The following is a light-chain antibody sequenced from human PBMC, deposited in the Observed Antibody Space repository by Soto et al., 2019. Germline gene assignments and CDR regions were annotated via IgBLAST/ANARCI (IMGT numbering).Light chain of an antibody. CDR2: EVI. Sequence: QSALTQPPSASGSPGPSVTISCTGTSSDVGGYNFVSWYQQHPGKVPKTVIYEVIKRPSGVPDRYSGSKSGNTACLTVSGLQGEDGADYYRSSFGGGNKVFFGGGTTVTLL. V-gene: IGLV2-8*01. CDR1: SSDVGGYNF. CDR3: SSFGGGNKVF. J-gene: IGLJ2*01.